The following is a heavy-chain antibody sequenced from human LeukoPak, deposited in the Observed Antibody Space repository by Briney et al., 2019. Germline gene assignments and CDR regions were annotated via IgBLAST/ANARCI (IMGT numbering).Heavy chain of an antibody. V-gene: IGHV1-46*01. Sequence: ASVKVSCKASGYTFTSYYMHWVRQAPGQGFEWMGIINPSGGSTSYAQKFQGRVTMTRDTSTSTVYMELSSLRSEDTAVYYCASALPIFSSSRQNAFDIWGQGTMVTVSS. CDR3: ASALPIFSSSRQNAFDI. D-gene: IGHD6-6*01. J-gene: IGHJ3*02. CDR2: INPSGGST. CDR1: GYTFTSYY.